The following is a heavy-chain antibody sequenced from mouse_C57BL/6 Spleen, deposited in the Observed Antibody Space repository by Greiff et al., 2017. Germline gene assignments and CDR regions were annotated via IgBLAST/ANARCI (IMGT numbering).Heavy chain of an antibody. CDR2: IYPGDGDT. J-gene: IGHJ4*01. CDR3: ARGRLYYGSSNSYAMDY. D-gene: IGHD1-1*01. CDR1: GYAFSSYW. Sequence: VQLQQSGAELVKPGASVKISCKASGYAFSSYWMNWVKQRPGKGLEWIGQIYPGDGDTNYNGKFKGKATLTADKSSSTAYMQLSSLTSEDSAVYFCARGRLYYGSSNSYAMDYWGQGTSVTVSS. V-gene: IGHV1-80*01.